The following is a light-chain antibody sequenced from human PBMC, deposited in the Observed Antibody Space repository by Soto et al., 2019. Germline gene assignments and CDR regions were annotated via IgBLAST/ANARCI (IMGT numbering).Light chain of an antibody. V-gene: IGKV1-13*02. CDR1: QGVSNA. CDR2: DAS. Sequence: AIQLTQSPSSLSAFVGDRVTITCRASQGVSNALAWYQQKPGQPPNLLIYDASSLKSGVPSRFSGSGSGTDFTLTISSLQPEDFAVYYCQQYGSSPLTFGGGTKVDIK. CDR3: QQYGSSPLT. J-gene: IGKJ4*01.